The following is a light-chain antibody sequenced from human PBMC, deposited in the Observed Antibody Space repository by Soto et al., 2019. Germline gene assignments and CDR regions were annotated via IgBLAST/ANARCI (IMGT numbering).Light chain of an antibody. V-gene: IGKV1-39*01. J-gene: IGKJ2*01. CDR1: QSISSY. CDR3: QQSYSMPYT. CDR2: AAS. Sequence: DIRMPQSPSSLSASVGDRVTITCRASQSISSYLNWYQQKPGKAPKLLIYAASSLQSGVPSRFSGSGSGTDFTLTVSSLHPGDFATYYCQQSYSMPYTFGQGTKLESK.